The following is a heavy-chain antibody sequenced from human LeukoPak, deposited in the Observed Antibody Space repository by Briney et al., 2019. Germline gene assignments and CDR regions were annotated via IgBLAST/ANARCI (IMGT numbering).Heavy chain of an antibody. V-gene: IGHV3-30*03. CDR2: GSFYNSHK. CDR1: GFSLETYG. Sequence: GRSLRLSCVASGFSLETYGMHWGRNAPGKGLEWLTVGSFYNSHKSYADSAKGSLSIYRDNSATTVFLKMNSLRSEDTAVYHCVRAYCSASDCFAAFDLWGQGTLVRVSS. D-gene: IGHD2-15*01. J-gene: IGHJ3*01. CDR3: VRAYCSASDCFAAFDL.